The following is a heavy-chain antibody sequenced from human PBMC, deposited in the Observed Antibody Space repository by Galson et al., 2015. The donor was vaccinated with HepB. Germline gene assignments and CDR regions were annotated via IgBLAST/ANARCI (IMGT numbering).Heavy chain of an antibody. V-gene: IGHV1-69*04. CDR3: ARGERDIVVVPDRSSFDY. CDR2: IIPILGIA. Sequence: SVKVSCKASGGTFSSYAISWVRQAPGQGLEWMGRIIPILGIANYAQKFQGRVTITADKSTSTAYMELSSLRSEDTAVYYCARGERDIVVVPDRSSFDYWGQGTLVTVSS. CDR1: GGTFSSYA. J-gene: IGHJ4*02. D-gene: IGHD2-2*01.